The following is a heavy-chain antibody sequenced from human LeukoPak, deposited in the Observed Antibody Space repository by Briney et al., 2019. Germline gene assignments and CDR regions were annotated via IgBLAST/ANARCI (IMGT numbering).Heavy chain of an antibody. CDR1: GGSISSSNW. Sequence: SETLSLTCAVSGGSISSSNWWSWVRQPPGKGLEWIGEIYHSGSTNYNPSLKSRVTISVDKSKNQFSLKLSSVTAADTAVYYCARDRIAAAGNYFDYWGQGTLVTVSS. D-gene: IGHD6-13*01. CDR2: IYHSGST. CDR3: ARDRIAAAGNYFDY. V-gene: IGHV4-4*02. J-gene: IGHJ4*02.